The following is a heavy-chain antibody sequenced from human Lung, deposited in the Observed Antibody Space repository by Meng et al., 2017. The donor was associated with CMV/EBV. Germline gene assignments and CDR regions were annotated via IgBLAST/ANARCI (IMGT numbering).Heavy chain of an antibody. CDR3: VKDVDFYDSSGYSD. V-gene: IGHV3-9*01. J-gene: IGHJ4*02. Sequence: SXRLSCAASGFNFDDYAMHWVRQGPGKGLEWVSGISWNGNHIGYADSVKGRFTVSRDTAKNSLYLQMNSLRPEDTALYYCVKDVDFYDSSGYSDWGQGTXVTVSS. CDR1: GFNFDDYA. CDR2: ISWNGNHI. D-gene: IGHD3-22*01.